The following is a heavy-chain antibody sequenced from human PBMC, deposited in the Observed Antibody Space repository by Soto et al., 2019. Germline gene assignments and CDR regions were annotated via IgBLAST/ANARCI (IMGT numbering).Heavy chain of an antibody. V-gene: IGHV4-39*01. J-gene: IGHJ4*02. CDR3: ARHDLTTVATHY. D-gene: IGHD4-17*01. Sequence: QLQLQESGPGLVKPSETLSLTCTVSGGSISSSSYYWGWIRQPPGKGLEWIGSIYYSGSTYYNPSLKSRVTISVDTSKNQFSLKLSSVTAADTAVHYCARHDLTTVATHYWGQGTLVTVSS. CDR2: IYYSGST. CDR1: GGSISSSSYY.